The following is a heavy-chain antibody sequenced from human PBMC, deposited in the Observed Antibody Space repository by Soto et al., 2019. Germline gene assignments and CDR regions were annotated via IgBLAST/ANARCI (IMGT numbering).Heavy chain of an antibody. V-gene: IGHV4-31*03. CDR2: IYYSGST. D-gene: IGHD3-16*01. CDR3: ARVGGINWFDP. Sequence: PSETLSLTCTFSGCSISSGGYYLSWIRQHPGKGLEWIGYIYYSGSTYYNPSLKSRVTISVDTSKNQFSLKLSSVTAADTAVYYCARVGGINWFDPWGQGTLVTVSS. CDR1: GCSISSGGYY. J-gene: IGHJ5*02.